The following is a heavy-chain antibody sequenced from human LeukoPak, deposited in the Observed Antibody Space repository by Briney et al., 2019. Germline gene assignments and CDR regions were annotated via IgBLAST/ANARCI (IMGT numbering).Heavy chain of an antibody. Sequence: GGSLRLSCAASGFSVNNNYMNWVCQAPGKGLEWVSTISNFGTTYYADSVTGRFTISRDSPTNTLSLHMSSLRAEDTAVYYCAGGTYYGSGTRPGYLNYWGLGTLVTVSS. CDR2: ISNFGTT. J-gene: IGHJ4*02. CDR1: GFSVNNNY. CDR3: AGGTYYGSGTRPGYLNY. V-gene: IGHV3-53*01. D-gene: IGHD3-10*01.